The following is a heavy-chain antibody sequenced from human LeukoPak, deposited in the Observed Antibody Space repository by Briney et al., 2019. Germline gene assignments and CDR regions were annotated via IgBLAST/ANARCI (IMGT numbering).Heavy chain of an antibody. CDR3: AISQLEREALGYYYYMDV. CDR2: IYTSGST. V-gene: IGHV4-4*09. CDR1: GGSISSYY. Sequence: SETLSLTCTVSGGSISSYYWSWIRQPPGKGLEWIGYIYTSGSTNYNPSLKSRVTISVDTSKNQLSMKLSSVTAADTAVYYCAISQLEREALGYYYYMDVWGKGTTVTVSS. J-gene: IGHJ6*03. D-gene: IGHD1-1*01.